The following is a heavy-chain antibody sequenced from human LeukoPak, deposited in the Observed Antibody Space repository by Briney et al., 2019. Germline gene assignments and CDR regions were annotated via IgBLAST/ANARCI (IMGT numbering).Heavy chain of an antibody. CDR1: GFTFSSYV. CDR3: AKVRGVYCSSTACYYYDA. D-gene: IGHD2-2*01. Sequence: GGSLRLSCGASGFTFSSYVMSWVRQTPGRGLEWVAGVSPSGGRTIYADSAEGRFTISRDNSNDTVYLQLSSLRAEDSALYYCAKVRGVYCSSTACYYYDAWGQGTPVTVSS. V-gene: IGHV3-23*01. CDR2: VSPSGGRT. J-gene: IGHJ4*02.